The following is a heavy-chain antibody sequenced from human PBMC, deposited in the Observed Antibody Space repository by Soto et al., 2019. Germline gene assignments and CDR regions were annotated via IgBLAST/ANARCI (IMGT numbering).Heavy chain of an antibody. CDR1: GFTFGDYA. D-gene: IGHD7-27*01. CDR2: IRSKAYGGTT. Sequence: LRLSCTASGFTFGDYAMSWVRQAPGKGLEWVGFIRSKAYGGTTEYAASVKGRFTISRDDSKSIAYLQMNSLKTEDTAVYYCTKEIASDWGYMDFWGQGTTVTVSS. J-gene: IGHJ6*03. V-gene: IGHV3-49*04. CDR3: TKEIASDWGYMDF.